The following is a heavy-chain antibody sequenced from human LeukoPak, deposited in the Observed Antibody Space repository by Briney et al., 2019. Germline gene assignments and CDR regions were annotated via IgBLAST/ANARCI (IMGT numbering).Heavy chain of an antibody. CDR2: TSSSDDGK. Sequence: GGSLRLSCTVSGFSLSSYAMSWVRRAPGKGLEWVSATSSSDDGKYYADSVRGRFTISRDNSRNTMYLQMNSLRGDDTAVYYCAQDIGWLQFAYWGQGTLVTVSS. CDR1: GFSLSSYA. D-gene: IGHD5-24*01. CDR3: AQDIGWLQFAY. V-gene: IGHV3-23*01. J-gene: IGHJ4*02.